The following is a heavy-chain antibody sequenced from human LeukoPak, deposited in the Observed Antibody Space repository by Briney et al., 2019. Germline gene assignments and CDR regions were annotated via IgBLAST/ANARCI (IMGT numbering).Heavy chain of an antibody. D-gene: IGHD5-12*01. Sequence: GSLRLSCAASGFTFSNAWMSWVRQAPGKGLEWIGEINHSGSTNYNPSLKSRVTISVDTSKNQFSLKLSSVTAADTAVYYCARNSGYDSYYFDYWGQGTLVTVSS. V-gene: IGHV4-34*01. J-gene: IGHJ4*02. CDR2: INHSGST. CDR1: GFTFSNAW. CDR3: ARNSGYDSYYFDY.